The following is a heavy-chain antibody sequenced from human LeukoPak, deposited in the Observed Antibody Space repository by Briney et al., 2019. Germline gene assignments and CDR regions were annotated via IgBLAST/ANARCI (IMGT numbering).Heavy chain of an antibody. V-gene: IGHV3-49*04. D-gene: IGHD2/OR15-2a*01. Sequence: GGSLTLSCTVSGFTFDDFAMTWVRQAPGKGLEWVGFIRRRSYGGTTDYAAPVKGRFTISIDDSKSIAFLQMNSLKTEDTAIYFCSRDSHGDDVYGYWGQGTLVTVSS. CDR1: GFTFDDFA. J-gene: IGHJ4*02. CDR2: IRRRSYGGTT. CDR3: SRDSHGDDVYGY.